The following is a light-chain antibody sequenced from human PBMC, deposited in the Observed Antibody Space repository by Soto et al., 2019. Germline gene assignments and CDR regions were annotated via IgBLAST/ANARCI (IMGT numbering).Light chain of an antibody. CDR1: QTIDTY. J-gene: IGKJ1*01. CDR2: ASS. V-gene: IGKV1-39*01. Sequence: IPMTQSPYSLSASVGDRITITCWARQTIDTYLNWYQQVPGKAPKLLIYASSSLQTGVPSRFSGSGSGTHFTLIINSLQPEDFGTYYGQQSFNLPRTFGPGTRVETK. CDR3: QQSFNLPRT.